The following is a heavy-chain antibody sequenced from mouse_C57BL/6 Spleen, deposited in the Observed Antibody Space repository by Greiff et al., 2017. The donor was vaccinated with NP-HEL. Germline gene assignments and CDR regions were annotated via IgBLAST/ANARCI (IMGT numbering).Heavy chain of an antibody. V-gene: IGHV1-82*01. CDR3: ARRDGNYGY. CDR2: IYPGDGDT. D-gene: IGHD2-1*01. CDR1: GYAFSSSW. J-gene: IGHJ2*01. Sequence: QVQLQQSGPELVKPGASVKISCKASGYAFSSSWMNWVKQRPGKGLEWIGRIYPGDGDTNYNGKFKGKATLTADKSSSTAYMQLSSLTSEDSAVYFCARRDGNYGYWGQGTTLTVSS.